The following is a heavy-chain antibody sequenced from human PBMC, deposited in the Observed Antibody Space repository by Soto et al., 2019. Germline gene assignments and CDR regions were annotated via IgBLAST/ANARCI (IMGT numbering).Heavy chain of an antibody. J-gene: IGHJ3*02. CDR3: ARVYRSTVVIHGAFDI. CDR1: GGTFSSYA. D-gene: IGHD4-17*01. CDR2: IIPIFGTA. Sequence: QVQLVQSGAEVKKPGSSVKVSCKASGGTFSSYAISWVRQAPGQGLEWMGGIIPIFGTANYAQKFQGRVTITADESTSTAYMELSSLRSEDTAVYYCARVYRSTVVIHGAFDIWGQGTMVTVSS. V-gene: IGHV1-69*01.